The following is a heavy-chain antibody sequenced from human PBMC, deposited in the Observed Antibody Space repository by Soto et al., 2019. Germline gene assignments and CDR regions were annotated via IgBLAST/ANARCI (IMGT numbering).Heavy chain of an antibody. CDR1: GGSISSYY. CDR3: ARLWLSLGSGYYYFSSYYYYGMDV. V-gene: IGHV4-39*01. CDR2: IYYSGST. D-gene: IGHD3-22*01. Sequence: SETLSLTCTVSGGSISSYYWGWIRQPPGKGLEWIGSIYYSGSTYYNPSLKSRVTISVDTSKNQFSLKLSSVTAADTAVYYCARLWLSLGSGYYYFSSYYYYGMDVWGQGTTVTVSS. J-gene: IGHJ6*02.